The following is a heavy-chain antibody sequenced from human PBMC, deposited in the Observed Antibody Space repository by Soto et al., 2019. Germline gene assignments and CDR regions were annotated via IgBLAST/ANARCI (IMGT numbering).Heavy chain of an antibody. Sequence: SETLSLTCTVSGGSISSGGYYWSWIRQHPGRGLEWIGYIYYSGSTYYNPSLKSRVTISVDTSKNQFSLKLSSVTAADTAVYYCAREKCSSSCYGMDVWGQGTTVTVSS. CDR1: GGSISSGGYY. J-gene: IGHJ6*02. V-gene: IGHV4-31*03. CDR3: AREKCSSSCYGMDV. D-gene: IGHD6-13*01. CDR2: IYYSGST.